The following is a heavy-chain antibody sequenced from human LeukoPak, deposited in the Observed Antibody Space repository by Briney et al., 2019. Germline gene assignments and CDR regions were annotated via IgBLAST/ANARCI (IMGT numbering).Heavy chain of an antibody. CDR3: ARVPLYDRSGYYFDY. Sequence: GGFLRLSCAASGFTFSNYNMNWVRQAPGKGLEWVSYISTSGRAIFYADSVKGRFTISRDNAKNSLFLQMNSLRDEDTAVYYCARVPLYDRSGYYFDYWGLGTLVTVSS. D-gene: IGHD3-22*01. CDR1: GFTFSNYN. V-gene: IGHV3-48*02. J-gene: IGHJ4*02. CDR2: ISTSGRAI.